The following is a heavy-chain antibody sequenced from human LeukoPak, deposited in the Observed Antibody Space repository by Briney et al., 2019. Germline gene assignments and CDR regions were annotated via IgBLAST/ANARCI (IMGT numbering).Heavy chain of an antibody. CDR3: ASPEVIHSQAQGYFDY. CDR2: IYYSGST. J-gene: IGHJ4*02. Sequence: PSETLSLTCTVSGGSISSYYWSWIRQPPGKGLEWIGYIYYSGSTNYNPSLKSRVTISVDTSKNQFSLKLSSVTAADTAVYYCASPEVIHSQAQGYFDYWGQGTLVTVSS. V-gene: IGHV4-59*08. CDR1: GGSISSYY. D-gene: IGHD2/OR15-2a*01.